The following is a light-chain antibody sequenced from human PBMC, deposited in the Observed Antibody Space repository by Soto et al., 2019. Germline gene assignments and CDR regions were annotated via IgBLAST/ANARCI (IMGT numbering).Light chain of an antibody. CDR2: EVS. J-gene: IGLJ2*01. V-gene: IGLV2-14*01. CDR1: SSDVGTYKY. CDR3: SSYSSSTTDVL. Sequence: QSVLTQPASVSGSPGQASTISCTGTSSDVGTYKYVSWYQQHPGKAPKLMIYEVSDRPSGVSNRFSGSKSGNTASLTISGLQAEDEADYYCSSYSSSTTDVLFGGGTQLTVL.